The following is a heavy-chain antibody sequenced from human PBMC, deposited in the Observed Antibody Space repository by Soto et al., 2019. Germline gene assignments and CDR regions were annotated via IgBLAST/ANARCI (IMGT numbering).Heavy chain of an antibody. D-gene: IGHD4-17*01. V-gene: IGHV1-69*02. J-gene: IGHJ6*02. CDR3: ARSPQSYGGNVDYYYYGMDV. CDR2: IIPILGIA. Sequence: SVKVSCKASGGTFSSYTISWVRQAPGQGLEWMGRIIPILGIANYAQKFQGRVTITADKSTSTAYMELSSLRSEDTAVYYCARSPQSYGGNVDYYYYGMDVWGQGTTVTVSS. CDR1: GGTFSSYT.